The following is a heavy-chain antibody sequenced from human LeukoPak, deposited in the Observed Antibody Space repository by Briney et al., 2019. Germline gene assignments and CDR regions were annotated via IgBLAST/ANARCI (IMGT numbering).Heavy chain of an antibody. CDR2: INPNSGGT. CDR1: GYTFTGYY. V-gene: IGHV1-2*06. D-gene: IGHD3-22*01. CDR3: ARDRGDPPRYYYDSSGYYPA. J-gene: IGHJ4*02. Sequence: ASVKVSCKASGYTFTGYYMHWVRQAPGQGLEWMGRINPNSGGTNYAQKFQGRVTMTRDTSISTVYMELSRLRSDDTAVYYCARDRGDPPRYYYDSSGYYPAWGQGTLVTVSS.